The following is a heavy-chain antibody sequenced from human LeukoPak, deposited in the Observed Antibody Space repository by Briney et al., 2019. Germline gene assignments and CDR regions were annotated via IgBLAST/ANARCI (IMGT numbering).Heavy chain of an antibody. Sequence: GGSLRLSCEASGFTFDDYGMSWVRQAPGKGLEWVSGINWNGGSTGYADSVKGRFTISRDNAKNSLYLQMNSLRAEDTALYYCARATAMVTIAYWGQGTLVTVSS. CDR1: GFTFDDYG. V-gene: IGHV3-20*04. CDR2: INWNGGST. J-gene: IGHJ4*02. D-gene: IGHD5-18*01. CDR3: ARATAMVTIAY.